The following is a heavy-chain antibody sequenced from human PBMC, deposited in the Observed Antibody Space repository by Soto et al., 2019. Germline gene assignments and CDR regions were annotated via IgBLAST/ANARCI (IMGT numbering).Heavy chain of an antibody. Sequence: PSETLSLTCAVYGGSFSGYYWSWIRQPPGKGLGWIGEINHSGSTNYNPSLKSRVTISVDTSKNQFSLKLSSVTAADTAVYYCARGPGSSGWYLTRSAFDIWGQGTMVTVSS. J-gene: IGHJ3*02. CDR3: ARGPGSSGWYLTRSAFDI. D-gene: IGHD6-19*01. CDR2: INHSGST. CDR1: GGSFSGYY. V-gene: IGHV4-34*01.